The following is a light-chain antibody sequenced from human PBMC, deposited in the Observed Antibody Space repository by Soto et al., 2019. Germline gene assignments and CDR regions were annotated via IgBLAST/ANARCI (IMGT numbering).Light chain of an antibody. V-gene: IGKV1-39*01. CDR2: AAS. CDR1: QSISSY. J-gene: IGKJ1*01. CDR3: QQSYSTPWT. Sequence: DIQMPQSPSSLSASVGDRVTITCWASQSISSYLNGYQQKPGKAPKLLIYAASSLQSGVPSRFSRSRSGTDITLTISSLQPEDFATYYCQQSYSTPWTFGQGTKVEIK.